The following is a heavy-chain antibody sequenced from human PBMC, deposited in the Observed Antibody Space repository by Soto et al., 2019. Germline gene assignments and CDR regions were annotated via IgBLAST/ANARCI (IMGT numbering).Heavy chain of an antibody. CDR2: ISTTSSSI. D-gene: IGHD3-3*01. CDR3: ARNGVAFDY. J-gene: IGHJ4*02. V-gene: IGHV3-48*02. CDR1: GFTFSSYS. Sequence: EVQLVQSGGGLVQPGGSLRLSCAASGFTFSSYSMNWVRQAPGKGLEWISYISTTSSSIYYADSVKGRFTISRDNAKNSLFLQMNSLRDEDTAVYYCARNGVAFDYWGQGALVTVSS.